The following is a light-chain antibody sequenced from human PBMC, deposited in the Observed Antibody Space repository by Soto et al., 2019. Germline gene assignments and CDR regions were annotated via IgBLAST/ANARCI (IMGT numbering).Light chain of an antibody. CDR3: QQSYITPAG. V-gene: IGKV1-5*01. J-gene: IGKJ4*01. CDR1: QGIVRW. CDR2: DAS. Sequence: DIQMTQSPPTLSATVGDRVTITCRASQGIVRWLAWYQQKPGKAPKLLIYDASSLESGVPSRFSGSGAGTEFTLTISSLQPEDFATYFCQQSYITPAGFGGGTKV.